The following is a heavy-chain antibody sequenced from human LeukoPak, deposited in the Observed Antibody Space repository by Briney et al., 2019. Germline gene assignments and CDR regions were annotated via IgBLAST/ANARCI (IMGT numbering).Heavy chain of an antibody. CDR2: IYSGGST. V-gene: IGHV4-39*01. Sequence: PSETLSLTCTVSGGSISSSSYHWGWIRQPPGKGLEWIGTIYSGGSTYYNPSLKSRVTISIDTYNNQFFLKLNSVTAADTAVYYCARQRGKMRYFDFVALDYWGQGTLVTVSS. CDR1: GGSISSSSYH. CDR3: ARQRGKMRYFDFVALDY. D-gene: IGHD3-9*01. J-gene: IGHJ4*02.